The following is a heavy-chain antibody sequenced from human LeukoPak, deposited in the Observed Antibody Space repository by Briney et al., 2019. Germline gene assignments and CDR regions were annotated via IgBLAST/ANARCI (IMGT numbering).Heavy chain of an antibody. D-gene: IGHD1-26*01. CDR3: ARCKRWGSYKANDAFDI. CDR2: ISAYIGNT. Sequence: ASVPVSCKASGYTFTSYGISWVRQAPGQGLEWLGWISAYIGNTNYAQKLQGRVTMTTDTSTSTAYMELRSLRSDDTAVYYCARCKRWGSYKANDAFDIWGQGTRVTVSS. CDR1: GYTFTSYG. V-gene: IGHV1-18*01. J-gene: IGHJ3*02.